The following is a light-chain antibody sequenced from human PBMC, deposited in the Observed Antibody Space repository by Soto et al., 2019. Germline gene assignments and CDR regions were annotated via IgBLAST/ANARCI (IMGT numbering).Light chain of an antibody. V-gene: IGKV1-39*01. CDR3: QQSDVSPRT. J-gene: IGKJ1*01. CDR1: QSISIY. Sequence: VQMTQSPSSLSASVGEIVTITCRAIQSISIYLNLYQQKPVKAPKLLIYAATRLHSGVPPRFSGSGYGTDFTLTITSLQLEDFATYYCQQSDVSPRTFGQGTKVDIK. CDR2: AAT.